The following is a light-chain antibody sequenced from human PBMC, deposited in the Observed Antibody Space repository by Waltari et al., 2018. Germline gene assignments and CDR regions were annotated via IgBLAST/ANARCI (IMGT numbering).Light chain of an antibody. CDR1: MLPKKY. CDR3: YSTTDNNLGV. Sequence: SSELTQPSSVSVSPGQTARITCSGDMLPKKYTRWFQQKPGQAPVWVLYQDSARPSGIPERFAGSSSGTTVTLTISGGQVEDEADYYCYSTTDNNLGVFGPGTRVTVL. CDR2: QDS. J-gene: IGLJ1*01. V-gene: IGLV3-27*01.